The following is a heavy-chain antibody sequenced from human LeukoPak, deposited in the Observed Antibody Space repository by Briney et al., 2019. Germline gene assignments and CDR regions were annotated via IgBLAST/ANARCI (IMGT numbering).Heavy chain of an antibody. CDR1: GYTFTSYD. CDR2: MNPNSGNT. D-gene: IGHD2-2*01. Sequence: ASVKVSCKASGYTFTSYDINWVRQATGQGLEWMGWMNPNSGNTGYGQKFQGRVTMTRNTSISTAYMELSSLRSEDTAVYYCAVSAAVSLFDYWGQGTLVTVSS. V-gene: IGHV1-8*01. J-gene: IGHJ4*02. CDR3: AVSAAVSLFDY.